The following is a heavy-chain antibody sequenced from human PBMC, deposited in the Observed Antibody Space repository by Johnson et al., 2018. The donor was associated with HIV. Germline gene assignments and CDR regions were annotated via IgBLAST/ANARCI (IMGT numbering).Heavy chain of an antibody. J-gene: IGHJ3*02. V-gene: IGHV3-9*01. CDR2: ITWNSGTI. D-gene: IGHD4-23*01. CDR3: AKVGATVITPRGEAFDI. Sequence: VQLVESGGGLEQPGRSLRLSCAASGFTFDDYVMHWVRQAPGKGLEWVSGITWNSGTIGYADSVKGRFTISRDNSKNTLYLQMNSLRAEDTAVYYCAKVGATVITPRGEAFDIWGQGTMVTVSA. CDR1: GFTFDDYV.